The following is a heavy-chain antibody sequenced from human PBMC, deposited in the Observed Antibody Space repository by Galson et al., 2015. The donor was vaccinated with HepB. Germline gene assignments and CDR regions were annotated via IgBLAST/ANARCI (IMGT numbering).Heavy chain of an antibody. Sequence: SVKVSCKASGYTFTSYFIHWVRQAPGQGLEWMGIINPSGGSTRYAQKFQGRITMTRGTSTSTVYMELSSLRSEDTAVYYCARGVVTVTGDYFDYWGQGTLVTVSS. D-gene: IGHD4-17*01. CDR2: INPSGGST. V-gene: IGHV1-46*01. J-gene: IGHJ4*02. CDR3: ARGVVTVTGDYFDY. CDR1: GYTFTSYF.